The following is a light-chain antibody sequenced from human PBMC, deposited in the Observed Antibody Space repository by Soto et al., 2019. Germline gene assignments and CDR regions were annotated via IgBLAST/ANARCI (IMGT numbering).Light chain of an antibody. Sequence: EIVLTQSPGTLSLSPGERATLSCWASQSVSFSYLAWYQQKPGQAPRLLIYGASSRAAGIPNRFSGSGSETDFTLTISRLEPEDFAVYYCQQYGSSPGTFGQGTKLEIK. CDR1: QSVSFSY. CDR3: QQYGSSPGT. J-gene: IGKJ2*01. CDR2: GAS. V-gene: IGKV3-20*01.